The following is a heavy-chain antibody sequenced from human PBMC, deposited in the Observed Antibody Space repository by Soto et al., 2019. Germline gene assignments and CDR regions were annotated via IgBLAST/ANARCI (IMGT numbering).Heavy chain of an antibody. Sequence: GGSLRLSCAASGFTFSDYYMSWIRQAPGKGLEWVSYISSSSSYTNYADSVKGRFTISRDNSKNTLYLQMNSLRAEDTAVYYCARDASTHLVPAAIYYYYYGMDVWGQRTTVTVSS. D-gene: IGHD2-2*02. CDR3: ARDASTHLVPAAIYYYYYGMDV. J-gene: IGHJ6*02. CDR2: ISSSSSYT. CDR1: GFTFSDYY. V-gene: IGHV3-11*06.